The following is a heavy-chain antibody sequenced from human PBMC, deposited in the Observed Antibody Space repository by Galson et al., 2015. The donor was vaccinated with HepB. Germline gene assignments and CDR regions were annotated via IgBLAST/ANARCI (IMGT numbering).Heavy chain of an antibody. CDR3: TKSSRYCSEASCYPLH. J-gene: IGHJ4*02. V-gene: IGHV3-43*01. Sequence: SLRLSCAASGFTFDEYTMHWVRQAPGRGLEWISLITWDGDNTFYADSVMGRFTISRDNSKNSLYLQMNSLRTEDTALYYCTKSSRYCSEASCYPLHWGQGTLVTVSS. CDR1: GFTFDEYT. D-gene: IGHD2-15*01. CDR2: ITWDGDNT.